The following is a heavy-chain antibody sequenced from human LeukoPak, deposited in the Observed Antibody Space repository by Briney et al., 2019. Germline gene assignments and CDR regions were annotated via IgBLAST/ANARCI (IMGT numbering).Heavy chain of an antibody. CDR1: GYSFTSYW. CDR2: IYPGDSDT. V-gene: IGHV5-51*01. J-gene: IGHJ6*02. Sequence: GESLKISCKGSGYSFTSYWIGWVRQMPGKGLEWMGIIYPGDSDTTYSPSFQGQVTISADKSISTAYLQWSSLKASDTVMYYCASRSGRGLYGMDVWGLGTMVTVSS. CDR3: ASRSGRGLYGMDV. D-gene: IGHD2-15*01.